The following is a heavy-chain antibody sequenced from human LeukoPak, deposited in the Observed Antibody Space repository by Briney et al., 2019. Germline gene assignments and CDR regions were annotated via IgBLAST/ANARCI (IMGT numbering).Heavy chain of an antibody. CDR1: GGSISSSSYY. J-gene: IGHJ4*02. CDR3: ARLGGHVDY. V-gene: IGHV4-39*07. CDR2: IYHSGST. Sequence: PSETLSLTCTVSGGSISSSSYYWGWIRQPPGKGLEWIGSIYHSGSTYYNPSLKSRVTISVDTSKNQFSLKLSSVTAADTAVYYCARLGGHVDYWGQGTLVTVSS. D-gene: IGHD2-15*01.